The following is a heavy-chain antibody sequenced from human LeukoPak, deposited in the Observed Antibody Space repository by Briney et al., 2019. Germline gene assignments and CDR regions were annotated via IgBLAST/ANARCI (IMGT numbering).Heavy chain of an antibody. V-gene: IGHV4-59*01. CDR2: IYYSGST. CDR3: ARFAAYYYDSSGYWDAFDI. Sequence: KPSETLSLTCTVSGGSISSYYWSWIRQPPGKGLEWIGYIYYSGSTNYNPSLKSRVTISVDTSKNQFSLKLSSVTAADTAVYYCARFAAYYYDSSGYWDAFDIWGQGTMVTVSS. D-gene: IGHD3-22*01. CDR1: GGSISSYY. J-gene: IGHJ3*02.